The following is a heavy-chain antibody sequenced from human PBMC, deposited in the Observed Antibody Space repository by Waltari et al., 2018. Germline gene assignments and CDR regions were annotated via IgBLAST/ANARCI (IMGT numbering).Heavy chain of an antibody. CDR1: GFTFSSY. CDR2: SSSTI. Sequence: EVQLVESGGGLVQPGGSLRLSCAASGFTFSSYSSSSTIYYADSWKGRFTISRDNAKNSLYLQMNSLRDEDTAVYYCARESSYDYVWGSYRGHFDYWGQGTLVTVSS. J-gene: IGHJ4*02. CDR3: ARESSYDYVWGSYRGHFDY. V-gene: IGHV3-48*02. D-gene: IGHD3-16*02.